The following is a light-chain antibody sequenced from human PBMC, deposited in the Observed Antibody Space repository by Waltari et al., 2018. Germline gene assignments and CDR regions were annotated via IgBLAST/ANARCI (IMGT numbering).Light chain of an antibody. CDR3: QSYDSSLDSVV. J-gene: IGLJ2*01. Sequence: QSVLTQPPSVSGAPGQRVTISCSGSSSNIEAGYDVQWYQQLPGTAPKLLIYGISVRPSGVPNRFSHSKSGASASLAITGLQADDEGHYYCQSYDSSLDSVVFGGGTKLTVL. V-gene: IGLV1-40*01. CDR2: GIS. CDR1: SSNIEAGYD.